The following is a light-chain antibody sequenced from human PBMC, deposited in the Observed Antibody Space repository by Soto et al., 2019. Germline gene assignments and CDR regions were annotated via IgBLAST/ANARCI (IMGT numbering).Light chain of an antibody. V-gene: IGLV2-23*01. CDR3: CSYAGSHTYV. Sequence: QSALTQPAAVSGSPGRSITISCTGSSTDVGTYDLVSWYQQHPGKAPKLVIYAASRRHSGVSDRFSGSKSDNTTSLTISGLQAEDEADYYCCSYAGSHTYVFGTGTKVTV. CDR2: AAS. CDR1: STDVGTYDL. J-gene: IGLJ1*01.